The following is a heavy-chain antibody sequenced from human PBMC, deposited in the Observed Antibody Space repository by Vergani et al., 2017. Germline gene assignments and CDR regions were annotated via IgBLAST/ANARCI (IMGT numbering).Heavy chain of an antibody. CDR3: ARVDTQVPATSHFYYMDV. D-gene: IGHD6-25*01. CDR1: GGSISSGDHC. V-gene: IGHV4-31*11. J-gene: IGHJ6*03. CDR2: IFCSGTT. Sequence: QVQLQESGPGVVKPSQTLSLTCAVSGGSISSGDHCWTWIRQRPGKGLEWIGYIFCSGTTYDNPSLRSRLTISVDTSQNQFSLKLRSVTAADTAVYYCARVDTQVPATSHFYYMDVWGKGTTVVVSS.